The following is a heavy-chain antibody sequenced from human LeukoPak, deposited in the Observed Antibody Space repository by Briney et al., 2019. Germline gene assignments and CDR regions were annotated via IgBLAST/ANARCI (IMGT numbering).Heavy chain of an antibody. J-gene: IGHJ3*02. V-gene: IGHV3-21*01. D-gene: IGHD3-22*01. CDR2: ISSSSSYI. CDR3: ERGVYYYDSSGAFDI. CDR1: GFTFSSYS. Sequence: GGSLRLSCAASGFTFSSYSMNWVRQAPGKGLEWVSSISSSSSYIYYADSVKGRFTISRDNAKNSLYLQMNSLRAEDTAVYYCERGVYYYDSSGAFDIWGQGTMVTVSS.